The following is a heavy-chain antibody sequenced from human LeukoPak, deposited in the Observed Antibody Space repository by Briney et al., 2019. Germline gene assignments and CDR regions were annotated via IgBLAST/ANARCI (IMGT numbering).Heavy chain of an antibody. Sequence: GGSLRLSCAASGFPFSNYDMNWVRQAPGKGLVWVSRINSDGSSTSYADSVKGRFTISRDNAKNTLYLQMNSLRAEDTAVYYCARVGGSYSDAFDIWGQGTMVTVSS. CDR3: ARVGGSYSDAFDI. V-gene: IGHV3-74*01. J-gene: IGHJ3*02. D-gene: IGHD1-26*01. CDR1: GFPFSNYD. CDR2: INSDGSST.